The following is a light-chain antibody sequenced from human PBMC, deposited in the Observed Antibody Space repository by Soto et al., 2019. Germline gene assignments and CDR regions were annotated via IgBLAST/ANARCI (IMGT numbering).Light chain of an antibody. CDR1: QGIGTY. CDR2: ASS. CDR3: QQVDSYPRT. Sequence: IQLTQSPSSLSASVGDRVTVTCRASQGIGTYLVWYQQKSGKAPTVLIYASSTLQTGVPSRFSGNGSGTDFSLTISSLHPEDVATYYCQQVDSYPRTFGQGTKVDIK. J-gene: IGKJ1*01. V-gene: IGKV1-9*01.